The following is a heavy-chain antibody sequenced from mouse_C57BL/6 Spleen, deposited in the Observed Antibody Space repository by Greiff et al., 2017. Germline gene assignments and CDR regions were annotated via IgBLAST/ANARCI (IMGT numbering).Heavy chain of an antibody. CDR3: ARTGDYFDY. V-gene: IGHV1-59*01. CDR2: IDPSDSYT. J-gene: IGHJ2*01. CDR1: GYTFTSYW. Sequence: QVQLQQPGAELVRPGTSVKLSCKASGYTFTSYWMHWVKQRPGQGLEWIGVIDPSDSYTNYNQKFKGKATLTVDTSSSTAYMQLSSLTSEDSAVYYCARTGDYFDYWGQGTNLTVSS. D-gene: IGHD4-1*01.